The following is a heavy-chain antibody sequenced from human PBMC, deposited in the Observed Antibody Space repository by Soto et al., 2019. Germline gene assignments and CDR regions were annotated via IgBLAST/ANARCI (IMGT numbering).Heavy chain of an antibody. V-gene: IGHV4-39*07. Sequence: SETLSLTCTVSGGSISSSSYYWGWIRQPPGKGLEWIGEINHLGSINYNPSLKSRVTMSVDTSKNQFSLTLNSVTAADTATYYCARGGISHWAYFYYMDVWDRGTTGTLSS. J-gene: IGHJ6*03. CDR3: ARGGISHWAYFYYMDV. D-gene: IGHD2-21*01. CDR2: INHLGSI. CDR1: GGSISSSSYY.